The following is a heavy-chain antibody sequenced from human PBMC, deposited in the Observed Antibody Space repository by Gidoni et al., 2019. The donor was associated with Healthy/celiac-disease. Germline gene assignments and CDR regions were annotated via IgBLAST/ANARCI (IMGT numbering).Heavy chain of an antibody. D-gene: IGHD1-1*01. V-gene: IGHV3-30-3*01. CDR3: ARGRPDFDY. J-gene: IGHJ4*02. CDR1: GFTFSSYA. CDR2: ISYDGSNK. Sequence: AASGFTFSSYAMHWVRQAPGKGLEWVAVISYDGSNKYYADSVKGRFTISRDNSKNTLYLQMNSLRAEDTAVYYCARGRPDFDYWGQGTLVTVSS.